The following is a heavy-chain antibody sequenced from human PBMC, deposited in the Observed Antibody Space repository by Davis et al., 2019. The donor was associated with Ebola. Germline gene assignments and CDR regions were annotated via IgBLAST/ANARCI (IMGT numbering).Heavy chain of an antibody. D-gene: IGHD1-7*01. Sequence: GGSLRLSCAGSGFTFSTYAMTWVRQAPGKGLEWVSRISGSGGDPHYADSVKGRFTISRDNAKSTLYLQMNSLTAEDTAVYYCVRTTYGAPEYWGQGTLVTVSS. CDR2: ISGSGGDP. J-gene: IGHJ4*02. CDR1: GFTFSTYA. CDR3: VRTTYGAPEY. V-gene: IGHV3-23*01.